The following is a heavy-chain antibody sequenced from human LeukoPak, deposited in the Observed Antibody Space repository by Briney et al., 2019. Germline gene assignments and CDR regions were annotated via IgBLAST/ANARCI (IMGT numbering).Heavy chain of an antibody. V-gene: IGHV1-18*01. Sequence: ASVKVSCKASGYTFTSYGISWVRQAPGQGLEWMGWISAYNGNTNYAQKLQGRVTMTTDTSTSTAYMELRSLRSDDTAVYYYARAAGGAAAGTPLDYWGQGTLVTVSS. CDR2: ISAYNGNT. CDR1: GYTFTSYG. CDR3: ARAAGGAAAGTPLDY. J-gene: IGHJ4*02. D-gene: IGHD6-13*01.